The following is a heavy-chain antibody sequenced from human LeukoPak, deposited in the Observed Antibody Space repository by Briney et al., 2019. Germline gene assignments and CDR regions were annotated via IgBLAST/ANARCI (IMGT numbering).Heavy chain of an antibody. CDR1: GFTFSSYG. J-gene: IGHJ6*03. CDR2: IRYDGSNK. CDR3: AKGGYGDRYSYMDV. V-gene: IGHV3-30*02. D-gene: IGHD4-17*01. Sequence: GGSLRLSCAASGFTFSSYGMHWVRQAPGKGLGWVTFIRYDGSNKYYADSVKGRFTISRDNSKNTLYLQMNSLRAEDTAVYYRAKGGYGDRYSYMDVWGKGTTVTVSS.